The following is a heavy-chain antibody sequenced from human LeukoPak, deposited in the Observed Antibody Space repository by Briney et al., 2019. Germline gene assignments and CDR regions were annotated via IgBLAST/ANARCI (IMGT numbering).Heavy chain of an antibody. Sequence: GGSLRLSCAASGFTFSSYAIHCVRQAPGTGLEWVAVISYDGTNKYYADSVKGRFTISRDNSKNTLYLQMNSLRAEDTAVYYCAKVPTAVLNYYGSGSYSGYFDYWGQGTLVTVSS. CDR2: ISYDGTNK. CDR3: AKVPTAVLNYYGSGSYSGYFDY. V-gene: IGHV3-30-3*01. J-gene: IGHJ4*02. D-gene: IGHD3-10*01. CDR1: GFTFSSYA.